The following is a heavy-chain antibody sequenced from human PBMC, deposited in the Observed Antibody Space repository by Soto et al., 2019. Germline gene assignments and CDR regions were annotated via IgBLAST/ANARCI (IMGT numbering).Heavy chain of an antibody. V-gene: IGHV3-48*02. CDR1: GFTFSSYS. J-gene: IGHJ6*02. Sequence: EVQLVESGGGLVQPGGSLRLSCAASGFTFSSYSMNWVRQAPGKGLEWVSYISSSSSTIYYADSVKGRFTISRDNAKNSLYLQMNSLRDEDTAVYYCARDFYHQQLPYGMDVWGQGTTVTVSS. CDR2: ISSSSSTI. CDR3: ARDFYHQQLPYGMDV. D-gene: IGHD6-13*01.